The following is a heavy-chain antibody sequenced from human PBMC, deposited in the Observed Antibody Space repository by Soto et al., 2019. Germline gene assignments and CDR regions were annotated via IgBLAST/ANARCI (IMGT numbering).Heavy chain of an antibody. V-gene: IGHV4-31*03. CDR1: GGSIRHGNYY. CDR3: AKNETTRPWFDP. D-gene: IGHD1-1*01. CDR2: IYYIGTT. J-gene: IGHJ5*02. Sequence: QVQLQESGPGLVKASQTLSLTCTVSGGSIRHGNYYWSWIRQLPGKGLEWIGNIYYIGTTSYNQSLKSRVIISIDTSNNQFSLEVTSVLAADTAVYYCAKNETTRPWFDPWGQGTLVTVSS.